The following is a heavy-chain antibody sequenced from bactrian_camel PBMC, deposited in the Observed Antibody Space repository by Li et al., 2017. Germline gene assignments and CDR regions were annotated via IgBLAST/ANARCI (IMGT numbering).Heavy chain of an antibody. V-gene: IGHV3S53*01. Sequence: HVQLVESGGGSVQAGGSLRLSCTVTGIRVSATCFSWYRQFPGKEREGIATIDSSGSTAYADSVKGRFTISKDNAKNILYLQMDNLEPEDSATYRCAASWDVTAIEALGNIARPEFGYWGDGTQVTVS. J-gene: IGHJ6*01. CDR1: GIRVSATC. D-gene: IGHD3*01. CDR2: IDSSGST. CDR3: AASWDVTAIEALGNIARPEFGY.